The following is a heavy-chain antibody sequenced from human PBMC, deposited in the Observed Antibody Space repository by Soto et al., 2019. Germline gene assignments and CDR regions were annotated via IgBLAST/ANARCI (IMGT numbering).Heavy chain of an antibody. J-gene: IGHJ5*02. Sequence: GGSLRLSCAASGFTFSSYAMSWVRQAPGKGLEWVSAISGSGGSTYYADSVKGRFTISRDNSKNTLYLQMNSLRAEETAVYYCAKVVVVVAVPRWFDPWGQGTLVTVSS. CDR2: ISGSGGST. V-gene: IGHV3-23*01. D-gene: IGHD2-15*01. CDR3: AKVVVVVAVPRWFDP. CDR1: GFTFSSYA.